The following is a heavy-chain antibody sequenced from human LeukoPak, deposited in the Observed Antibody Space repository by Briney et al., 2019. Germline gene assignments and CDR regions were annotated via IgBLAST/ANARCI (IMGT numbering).Heavy chain of an antibody. Sequence: DTLSLTCTVSGGPISYYYWSWLRQAPGQGLDWVGYIYNSGSTNYNPSLKSRVTISVDTSKNQFSLKLNSVTAADTAVYYCARAGQQLVPGDFDYWGQGTLVTVSS. CDR3: ARAGQQLVPGDFDY. V-gene: IGHV4-59*07. CDR1: GGPISYYY. D-gene: IGHD6-6*01. J-gene: IGHJ4*02. CDR2: IYNSGST.